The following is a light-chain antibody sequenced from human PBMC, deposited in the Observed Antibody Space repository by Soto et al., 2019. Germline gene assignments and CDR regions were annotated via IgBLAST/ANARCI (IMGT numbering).Light chain of an antibody. CDR2: EVD. Sequence: QSVLTQPASVSGSPGQSITISCAGTTSDVAYYDLVSWYQQHPGRAPKLLIYEVDKRPSGISVRFSGSKSGATASLTISGLLPEDEAVYFCCTYAGSSLVFGGGTKLTVL. V-gene: IGLV2-23*02. CDR3: CTYAGSSLV. J-gene: IGLJ2*01. CDR1: TSDVAYYDL.